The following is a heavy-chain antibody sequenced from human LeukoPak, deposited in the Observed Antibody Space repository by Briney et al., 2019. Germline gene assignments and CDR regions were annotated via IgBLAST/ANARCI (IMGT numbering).Heavy chain of an antibody. CDR2: ISGSGSNT. Sequence: PGGSLRLSCAASGFTFSSYAMNWVRQAPGKGLEWVSAISGSGSNTYYSDSVKGRFTISRDNSKNTLYLQMNSLRAEDTAVYYCAKDSIGYYKPFDYWGQGCLVTVSS. V-gene: IGHV3-23*01. CDR1: GFTFSSYA. J-gene: IGHJ4*02. D-gene: IGHD3-22*01. CDR3: AKDSIGYYKPFDY.